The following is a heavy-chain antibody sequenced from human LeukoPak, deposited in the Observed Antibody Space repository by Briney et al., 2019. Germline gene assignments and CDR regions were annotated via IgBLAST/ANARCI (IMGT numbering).Heavy chain of an antibody. J-gene: IGHJ4*02. CDR3: ARGGPMGSY. CDR2: INQGASET. CDR1: GFTFSSYS. D-gene: IGHD1-26*01. Sequence: GGSLRLSCAASGFTFSSYSMNWVRQAPGKGLEWVANINQGASETHYVDSVKGRFTISRDNAKNSLFLQMDSLRAEDTAVYYCARGGPMGSYWGQGTLVSVSS. V-gene: IGHV3-7*01.